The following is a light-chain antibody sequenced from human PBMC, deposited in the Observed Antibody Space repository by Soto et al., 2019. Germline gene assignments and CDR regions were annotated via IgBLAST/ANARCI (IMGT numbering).Light chain of an antibody. CDR2: GAS. CDR1: QSVSSSY. J-gene: IGKJ1*01. V-gene: IGKV3-20*01. Sequence: EIVLTQSPGTLSLSPGERATLSCRASQSVSSSYLAWYQQKPGQAPRLLIYGASSRATGIPDRLSGSGSGTDFTLTIRRLETEDFAVYYCQQYGSSPRTFGQGTKVEIK. CDR3: QQYGSSPRT.